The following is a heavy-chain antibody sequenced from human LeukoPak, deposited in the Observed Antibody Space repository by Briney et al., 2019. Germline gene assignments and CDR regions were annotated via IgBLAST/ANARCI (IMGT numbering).Heavy chain of an antibody. J-gene: IGHJ3*02. Sequence: HVASVKVSCKAAGGTFSSYAISWVRQAPGQGLEWMGGIIPIFGTANYAQKFQGRVTITADESTSTAYMELSSLRSEDTAVYYCARKWDQFDDAFDIWGQGTMVTVSS. CDR1: GGTFSSYA. V-gene: IGHV1-69*13. CDR2: IIPIFGTA. D-gene: IGHD1-26*01. CDR3: ARKWDQFDDAFDI.